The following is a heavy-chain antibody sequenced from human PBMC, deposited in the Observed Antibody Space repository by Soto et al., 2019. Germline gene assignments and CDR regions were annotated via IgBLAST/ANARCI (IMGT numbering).Heavy chain of an antibody. V-gene: IGHV4-31*03. CDR3: ARGAYGSGSSPNWFDP. CDR1: GGSISSGGYY. J-gene: IGHJ5*02. CDR2: IYYSGST. D-gene: IGHD3-10*01. Sequence: QVQLQESGPGLVKPSQTLSLTCTVSGGSISSGGYYWSWIRQHPGKGLEWIGYIYYSGSTYYNPSLKSRVTMSVDTSKSQFSLKLNSVTAADTAVYYCARGAYGSGSSPNWFDPWGQGTLVTVSS.